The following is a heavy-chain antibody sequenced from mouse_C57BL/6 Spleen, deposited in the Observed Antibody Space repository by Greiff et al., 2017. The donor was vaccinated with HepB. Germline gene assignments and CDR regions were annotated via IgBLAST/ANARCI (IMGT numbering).Heavy chain of an antibody. J-gene: IGHJ4*01. D-gene: IGHD1-1*02. CDR2: INPSNGGT. CDR3: ARYGQSFYYAMDY. V-gene: IGHV1-53*01. CDR1: GYTFTSYW. Sequence: QVQLQQPGTELVKPGASVKLSCKASGYTFTSYWMHWVKQRPGQGLEWIGNINPSNGGTNYNEKFKSKATLTVDKSSSTAYMQLSSLTSEDSAFYYCARYGQSFYYAMDYWGQGTSVTVSS.